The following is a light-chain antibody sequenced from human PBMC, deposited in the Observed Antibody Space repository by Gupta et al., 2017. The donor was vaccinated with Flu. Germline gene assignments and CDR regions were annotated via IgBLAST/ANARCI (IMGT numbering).Light chain of an antibody. CDR3: ASWDSSLGGVV. CDR1: RSNIGNSY. CDR2: ENN. Sequence: QSVLTQPPSVSAPPGKKVTISCSGGRSNIGNSYVSWYLQLPGTAPKLLSFENNKRPSGIPARFSGTKYGTAATLGITGLQTGDEADYYCASWDSSLGGVVFGGGTRLTVL. J-gene: IGLJ2*01. V-gene: IGLV1-51*02.